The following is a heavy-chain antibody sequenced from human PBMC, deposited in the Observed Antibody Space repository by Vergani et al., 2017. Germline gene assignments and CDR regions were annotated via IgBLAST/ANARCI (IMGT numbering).Heavy chain of an antibody. Sequence: EVQLLESGGGLVQPGGSLRLSCAASGFTFSSYAMSWVRQAPGKGLEWVSAISGSGGSTYYADSVKGRFTISRDNSKNTLYLQMSSLRAEDTAVYYCVKEFVGYCSGGSCPFDYWGQGTLVTVSS. J-gene: IGHJ4*02. V-gene: IGHV3-23*01. D-gene: IGHD2-15*01. CDR2: ISGSGGST. CDR1: GFTFSSYA. CDR3: VKEFVGYCSGGSCPFDY.